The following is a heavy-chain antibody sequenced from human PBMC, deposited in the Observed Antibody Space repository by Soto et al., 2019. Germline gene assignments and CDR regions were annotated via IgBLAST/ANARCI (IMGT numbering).Heavy chain of an antibody. D-gene: IGHD2-2*01. CDR2: IIPILGIA. CDR3: ARDSRCSSTSCYEGYYYYYYMDV. V-gene: IGHV1-69*04. Sequence: SVKVSCKASGGTFSSYTISWVRQAPGQGLEWMGRIIPILGIANYAQEFQGRVTITADKSTSTAYMELSSLRSENTAVYYCARDSRCSSTSCYEGYYYYYYMDVWGKGTTVTVSS. CDR1: GGTFSSYT. J-gene: IGHJ6*03.